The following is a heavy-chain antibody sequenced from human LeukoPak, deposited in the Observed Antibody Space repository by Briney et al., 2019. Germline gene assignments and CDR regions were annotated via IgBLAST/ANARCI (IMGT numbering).Heavy chain of an antibody. CDR2: IWYDGNNK. V-gene: IGHV3-33*06. J-gene: IGHJ4*02. CDR1: GFTFSSYG. CDR3: AKVPISYSSGLFDY. Sequence: GGSLRLSCAASGFTFSSYGMHWVRQAPGKGLEWVAVIWYDGNNKYYADSVKGRFTISRDNSKNTPFLQMNSLRAEDTAVYFCAKVPISYSSGLFDYWGQGTLVTVSS. D-gene: IGHD6-19*01.